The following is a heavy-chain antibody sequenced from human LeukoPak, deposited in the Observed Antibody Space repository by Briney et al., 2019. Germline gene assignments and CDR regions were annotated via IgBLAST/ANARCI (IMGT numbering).Heavy chain of an antibody. CDR1: GGSISDHY. D-gene: IGHD2-15*01. CDR2: INHSGGT. Sequence: SETLSLTCAAYGGSISDHYWSWIRQPPGKGLEWIGEINHSGGTNYNPSLKSPVTISVDTSKNQFSLKLSSVTAADTAVYYCARALCSGGSCYSGPPFDYWGQGTLVTVSS. CDR3: ARALCSGGSCYSGPPFDY. J-gene: IGHJ4*02. V-gene: IGHV4-34*01.